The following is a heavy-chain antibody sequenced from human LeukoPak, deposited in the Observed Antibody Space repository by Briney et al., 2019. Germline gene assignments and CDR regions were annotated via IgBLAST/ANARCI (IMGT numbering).Heavy chain of an antibody. CDR1: GFTFSNYW. Sequence: GGSLRLSCAASGFTFSNYWMKWVRQAPGKGLEWVSYISSSGSTIYYADSVKGRFTISRDNAKNSLYLQMNSLRAEDTAVYYCARDGDYGGNSRVDYWGQGTLVTVSS. J-gene: IGHJ4*02. V-gene: IGHV3-48*04. CDR2: ISSSGSTI. D-gene: IGHD4-17*01. CDR3: ARDGDYGGNSRVDY.